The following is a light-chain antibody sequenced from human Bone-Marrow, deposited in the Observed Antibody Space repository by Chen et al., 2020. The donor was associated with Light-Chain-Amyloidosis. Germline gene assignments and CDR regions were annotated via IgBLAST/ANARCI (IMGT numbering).Light chain of an antibody. CDR1: RRVSSNH. Sequence: EVVLPQSPGTLSMSPGEGATLSCRASRRVSSNHLAWYQHKPGQAPRLLIHDASTSATGIPDRFSGSGSRTDFNLSISRVEPEDFAVYYCHQYSSSLPWTFGQGTKVEIK. CDR2: DAS. V-gene: IGKV3-20*01. CDR3: HQYSSSLPWT. J-gene: IGKJ1*01.